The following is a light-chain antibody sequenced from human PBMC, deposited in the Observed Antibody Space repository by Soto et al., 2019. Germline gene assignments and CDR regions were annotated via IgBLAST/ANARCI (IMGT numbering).Light chain of an antibody. V-gene: IGKV3-11*01. Sequence: EIVLTQSAASLSLSPGERATLSCRASQSVSNYLAWYQQKPGQAPRLLIYDASNRATGIPARFSGSGSGTDFTLTISSLEPEDFAVYYCQQRSIWPPLTFGGGTKVEIK. CDR3: QQRSIWPPLT. CDR2: DAS. CDR1: QSVSNY. J-gene: IGKJ4*01.